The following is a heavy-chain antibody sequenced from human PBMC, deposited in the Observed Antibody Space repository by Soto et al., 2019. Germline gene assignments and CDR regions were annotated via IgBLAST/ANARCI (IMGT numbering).Heavy chain of an antibody. CDR3: ARTDCYSTTCYTGSVQD. Sequence: TLFLTYAVSGGSISSGGYSWNWIRQPPGKGLEWIGYIYHTGSTYYNPSLKSRVSFSLDRSKNQFSMTLSSVTAADTAVYYCARTDCYSTTCYTGSVQDWGKGALVTVS. J-gene: IGHJ4*02. D-gene: IGHD2-2*02. CDR2: IYHTGST. CDR1: GGSISSGGYS. V-gene: IGHV4-30-2*01.